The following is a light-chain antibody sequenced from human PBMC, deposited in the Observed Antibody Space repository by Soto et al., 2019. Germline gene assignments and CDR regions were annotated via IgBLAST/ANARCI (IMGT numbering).Light chain of an antibody. Sequence: DMQMTQSPSTLSASVGDRVTITCRASQSISSWLAWYQQKPGKAPNLLIYKASSLESGIPSRFSGSGSGTDFTLTISCLQPDYFATYYCQQYSTAYRTFGQGTRVELK. V-gene: IGKV1-5*03. CDR2: KAS. J-gene: IGKJ1*01. CDR1: QSISSW. CDR3: QQYSTAYRT.